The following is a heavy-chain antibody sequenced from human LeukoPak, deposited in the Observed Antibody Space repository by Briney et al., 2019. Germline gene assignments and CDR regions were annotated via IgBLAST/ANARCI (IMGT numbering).Heavy chain of an antibody. CDR2: IIPILGIA. V-gene: IGHV1-69*04. CDR3: ARDPRALAAGDSGGY. Sequence: ASVKVSCKASGGTFSSYAISWVRQAPGQGLEWMGRIIPILGIANYAQKFQGRVTMTRDTSTSTVYMELSSLRSEDTAVYYCARDPRALAAGDSGGYWGQGTLVTVSS. CDR1: GGTFSSYA. D-gene: IGHD6-13*01. J-gene: IGHJ4*02.